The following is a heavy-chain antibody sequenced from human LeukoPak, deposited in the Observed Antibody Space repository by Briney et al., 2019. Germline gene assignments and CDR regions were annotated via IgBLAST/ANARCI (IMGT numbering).Heavy chain of an antibody. CDR2: ILPIFDTG. CDR3: ARDRPIAAAEFGGVHYYYYYMDV. Sequence: SVKVSCKASGYTFTSYGISWVRQAPGQGLEWMGGILPIFDTGNYAQKFQGRVTVTADASTSTAYMELSSLRSDDTAVYYCARDRPIAAAEFGGVHYYYYYMDVWGKGTTVTISS. D-gene: IGHD6-13*01. V-gene: IGHV1-69*13. CDR1: GYTFTSYG. J-gene: IGHJ6*03.